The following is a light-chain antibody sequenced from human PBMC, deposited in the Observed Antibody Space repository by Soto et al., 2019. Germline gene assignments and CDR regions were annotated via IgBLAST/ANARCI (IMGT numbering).Light chain of an antibody. J-gene: IGKJ1*01. V-gene: IGKV3-20*01. CDR2: GAS. Sequence: EIVLTQSPGTLSLSPGERASLSCSAIQSVSSSYLAWYQQKPGQAPRLLIYGASSRATGIPDRFSGSGSGTDFTLTIRRLEPEDFAVYYCQQYDSSPPGTFGQGTKVDIK. CDR3: QQYDSSPPGT. CDR1: QSVSSSY.